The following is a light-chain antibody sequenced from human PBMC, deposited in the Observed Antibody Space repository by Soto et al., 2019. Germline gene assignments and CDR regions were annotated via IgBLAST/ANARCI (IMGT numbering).Light chain of an antibody. CDR3: QQFSSHSST. Sequence: DIQMTQSPSTLSASVGDRVAITCRASQSISKKLAWYQHKPGQAPTLLIYKASILETGVRSRFSGSGSATDLTISINSLQPDDFATYYSQQFSSHSSTFGQGTKLEIK. V-gene: IGKV1-5*03. CDR2: KAS. J-gene: IGKJ2*01. CDR1: QSISKK.